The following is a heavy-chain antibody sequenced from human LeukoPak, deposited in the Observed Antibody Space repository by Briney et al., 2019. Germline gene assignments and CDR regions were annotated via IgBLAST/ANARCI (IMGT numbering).Heavy chain of an antibody. V-gene: IGHV4-34*01. CDR3: ARTVSSGYSYAKSYYYYYMDV. Sequence: SETLSLTCAVYGGSFSGYYWSWTRQPPGKGLEWIGEINHSGSTNYNPSLKSRVTISVDTSKNQFSLKLSSVTAADTAVYYCARTVSSGYSYAKSYYYYYMDVWGKGTTVTVSS. D-gene: IGHD5-18*01. CDR2: INHSGST. J-gene: IGHJ6*03. CDR1: GGSFSGYY.